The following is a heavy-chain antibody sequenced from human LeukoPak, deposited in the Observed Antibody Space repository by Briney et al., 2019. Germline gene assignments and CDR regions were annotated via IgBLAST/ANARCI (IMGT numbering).Heavy chain of an antibody. J-gene: IGHJ4*02. CDR3: ARVGSGNTYGYADY. Sequence: GGSLRLSCAAAGLTVSSNYMTWVRQAPGKGLEWVSVFYNGINTYYADSVKGRFTTSRDNSRNTLYLQMNSLRVEDTAVYFCARVGSGNTYGYADYWGLGTLVTVSS. V-gene: IGHV3-66*01. D-gene: IGHD5-18*01. CDR1: GLTVSSNY. CDR2: FYNGINT.